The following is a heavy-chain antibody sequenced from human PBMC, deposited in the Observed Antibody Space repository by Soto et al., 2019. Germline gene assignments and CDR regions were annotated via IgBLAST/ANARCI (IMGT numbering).Heavy chain of an antibody. D-gene: IGHD6-19*01. V-gene: IGHV1-69*12. CDR1: GGTFSSYA. J-gene: IGHJ5*02. CDR3: AREGGWIAVAGTRWVDP. Sequence: QVQLVQSGAEVKKPGSSVKVSCKASGGTFSSYAISWVRQAPGQGLEWMGGIIPIFGTANYAQKFQGRVTITADESTSTAYREVSSRRSEDTAVYYCAREGGWIAVAGTRWVDPWGQGTLVTVSS. CDR2: IIPIFGTA.